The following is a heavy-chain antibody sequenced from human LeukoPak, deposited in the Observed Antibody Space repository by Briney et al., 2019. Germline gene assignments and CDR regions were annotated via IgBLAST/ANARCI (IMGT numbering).Heavy chain of an antibody. CDR1: GYSFTTYW. V-gene: IGHV5-51*01. CDR2: IYPGDSDI. CDR3: ARLGITGTTLYYFDY. J-gene: IGHJ4*02. D-gene: IGHD1-20*01. Sequence: GAFMKISCKGSGYSFTTYWIAWVRQMPGKGLEWMGSIYPGDSDIRYSPSFQGQVTISDDYYISTAYLQWSSLKASDTAMFYCARLGITGTTLYYFDYWGQGTLVTVSS.